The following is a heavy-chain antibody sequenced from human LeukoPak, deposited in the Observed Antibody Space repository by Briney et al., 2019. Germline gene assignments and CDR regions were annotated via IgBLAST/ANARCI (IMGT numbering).Heavy chain of an antibody. Sequence: SETLSLTCAVYGGSFSGYYWSWIRQPPGKGLEWIGEINHSGSTNYNPSLKSRVTISVDTSKNQFSLKLSSVTAADTAVYYCARDRVSRLLWFGELFYHNDAFDIWGQGTMVTVSS. CDR1: GGSFSGYY. J-gene: IGHJ3*02. CDR3: ARDRVSRLLWFGELFYHNDAFDI. V-gene: IGHV4-34*01. CDR2: INHSGST. D-gene: IGHD3-10*01.